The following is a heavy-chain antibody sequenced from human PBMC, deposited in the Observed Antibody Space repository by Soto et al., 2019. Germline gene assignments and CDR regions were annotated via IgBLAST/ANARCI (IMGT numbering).Heavy chain of an antibody. J-gene: IGHJ5*01. CDR3: ARDYNHNWFDS. D-gene: IGHD3-10*01. CDR2: IWYDGSNK. V-gene: IGHV3-33*01. Sequence: GGSLRLSCAASGFTFSSYGMHWVRQAPGKGLEWVAVIWYDGSNKYYADSVKGRFTISRDNSKNTLYLQMNSLRAEDTAVYYCARDYNHNWFDSWGQGTLVTVSS. CDR1: GFTFSSYG.